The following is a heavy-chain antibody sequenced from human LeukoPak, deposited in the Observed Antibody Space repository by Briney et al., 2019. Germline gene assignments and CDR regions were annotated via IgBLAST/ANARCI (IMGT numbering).Heavy chain of an antibody. J-gene: IGHJ4*02. Sequence: SETLSLTCTVSGGSISSGDYYWSWIRQPPGKGLEWIGYIYYSGSTYYNPSLKSRVTISVDTSKNQFSLKLSSVTAADTAVYYCARGEFGSYGGNSRSDYWGQGTLVTVSS. CDR1: GGSISSGDYY. CDR3: ARGEFGSYGGNSRSDY. V-gene: IGHV4-30-4*08. CDR2: IYYSGST. D-gene: IGHD4-23*01.